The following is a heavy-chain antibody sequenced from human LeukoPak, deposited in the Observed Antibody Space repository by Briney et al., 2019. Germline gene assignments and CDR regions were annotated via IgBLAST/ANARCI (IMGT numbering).Heavy chain of an antibody. V-gene: IGHV4-39*01. CDR2: IFYSGNT. J-gene: IGHJ5*02. CDR1: GGSISSYY. D-gene: IGHD2-21*02. Sequence: SETLSLTCTVSGGSISSYYWGWIRQPPGKGLEWIGSIFYSGNTYDNPSLKSRVTISVDTSKNQFSLKLSSVTAADTAVYYCARVVVTAVGWFDPWGQGTLVTVSS. CDR3: ARVVVTAVGWFDP.